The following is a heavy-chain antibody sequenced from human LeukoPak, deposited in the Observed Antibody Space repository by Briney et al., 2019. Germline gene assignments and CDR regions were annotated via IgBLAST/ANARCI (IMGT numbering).Heavy chain of an antibody. V-gene: IGHV3-53*01. CDR2: IYSGGPT. D-gene: IGHD2-8*02. CDR1: GLTFSSHW. J-gene: IGHJ3*02. Sequence: QAGGSLRLSCAASGLTFSSHWMHWVRQAPGKGLEWVSVIYSGGPTYYADSVKGRFTISRDNSKNTVYLQMNSLRGEDTAVYFCARGWVVATGGFDMWGQGTMVTVSS. CDR3: ARGWVVATGGFDM.